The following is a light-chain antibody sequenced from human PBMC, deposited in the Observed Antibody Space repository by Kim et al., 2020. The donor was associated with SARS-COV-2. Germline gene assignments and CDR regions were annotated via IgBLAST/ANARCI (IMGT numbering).Light chain of an antibody. CDR2: RNN. V-gene: IGLV1-47*01. CDR1: RSNVGSDY. CDR3: ASWDDSLSGLV. Sequence: GQWVTISCSGSRSNVGSDYAYWYQQLPGTAPKVLIYRNNQRPSGVPDRFSGSKSDTSASLAISGLRSEDEGDYYCASWDDSLSGLVFGGGTKLTVL. J-gene: IGLJ2*01.